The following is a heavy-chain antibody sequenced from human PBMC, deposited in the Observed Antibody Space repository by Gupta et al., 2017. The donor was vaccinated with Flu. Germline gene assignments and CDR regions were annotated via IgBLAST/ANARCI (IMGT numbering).Heavy chain of an antibody. CDR2: IWYDGSNK. CDR3: ARGREAGIAARLGARPIGNYFDY. J-gene: IGHJ4*02. D-gene: IGHD6-6*01. Sequence: QVQLVESGGGVVQPGRSLRLSCAASGFTFSSYGMHWVRQAPGKGLEWVAVIWYDGSNKYYADSVKGRFTISRDNSKNTLYLQMNSLRAEDTAVYYCARGREAGIAARLGARPIGNYFDYWGQGTLVTVSS. V-gene: IGHV3-33*01. CDR1: GFTFSSYG.